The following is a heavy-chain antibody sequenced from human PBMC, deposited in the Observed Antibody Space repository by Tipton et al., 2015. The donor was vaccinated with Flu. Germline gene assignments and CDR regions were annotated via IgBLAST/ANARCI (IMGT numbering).Heavy chain of an antibody. D-gene: IGHD3-3*01. CDR1: GFTFSDFW. CDR2: IKHDGSEK. V-gene: IGHV3-7*01. J-gene: IGHJ6*02. Sequence: QLVQSGGGLIQPGGSLRLSCAASGFTFSDFWMTWVRQAPGKGLEWVASIKHDGSEKYYVDSVKGRFTISRDNPKNSLYLQMNSLRAEDTAMYYCARRLWSGDFWGQGTTVTVSS. CDR3: ARRLWSGDF.